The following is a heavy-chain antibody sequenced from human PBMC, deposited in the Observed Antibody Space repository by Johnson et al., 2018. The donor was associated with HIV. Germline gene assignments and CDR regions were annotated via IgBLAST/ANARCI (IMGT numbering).Heavy chain of an antibody. CDR3: AKEYYYDSSGFLSLRWAM. CDR1: GFTFSSYW. Sequence: EQLVESGGGLVQPGGSLRLSCAASGFTFSSYWMSWVRQAPGKGLEWVANIKQDGSKKYYADSVKGRFTISRDNSKNTMDLQMNSLRAEDTAVYYCAKEYYYDSSGFLSLRWAMWG. V-gene: IGHV3-7*01. J-gene: IGHJ1*01. D-gene: IGHD3-22*01. CDR2: IKQDGSKK.